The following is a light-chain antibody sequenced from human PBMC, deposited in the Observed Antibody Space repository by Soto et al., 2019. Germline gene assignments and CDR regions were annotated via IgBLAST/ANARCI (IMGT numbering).Light chain of an antibody. CDR2: AAS. J-gene: IGKJ5*01. CDR1: QSIRRY. Sequence: DIQMTQSPSSLSASVGERVTITWRASQSIRRYLNWYQQKPGKAPKVXIYAASSLPSGVPSRFSGSGAGTDFTLTISSLQPEDFATDYCQQSYSIPHTFGQGTRLEIK. CDR3: QQSYSIPHT. V-gene: IGKV1-39*01.